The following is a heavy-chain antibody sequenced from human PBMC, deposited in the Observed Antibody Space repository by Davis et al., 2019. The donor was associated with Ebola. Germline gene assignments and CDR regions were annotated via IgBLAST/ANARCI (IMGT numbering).Heavy chain of an antibody. CDR3: ARAAGTVYYYGMDV. CDR1: GFTFSSYW. J-gene: IGHJ6*02. Sequence: PGGSLRLSCAASGFTFSSYWMSCVRQAPGKGLEWVANIKQDGGEKYYVDSVKGRFTISRDNAKNSLYLQMNSLRAEDTAVYYCARAAGTVYYYGMDVWSQGTTVTVSS. CDR2: IKQDGGEK. D-gene: IGHD6-19*01. V-gene: IGHV3-7*04.